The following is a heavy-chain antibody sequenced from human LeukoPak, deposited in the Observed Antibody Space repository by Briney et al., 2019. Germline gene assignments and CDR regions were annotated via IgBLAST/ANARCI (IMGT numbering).Heavy chain of an antibody. Sequence: PGGTLRLSCAASGFTFSSYGMSWVRQAPGKGLEWVSHISSTSSTIYYADSVKGRFTISRDNAKNSLYLQMNSLRAEDTAVYYCARGYNRHDYWGQGTLVTVSS. CDR3: ARGYNRHDY. V-gene: IGHV3-48*01. CDR1: GFTFSSYG. D-gene: IGHD1-1*01. J-gene: IGHJ4*02. CDR2: ISSTSSTI.